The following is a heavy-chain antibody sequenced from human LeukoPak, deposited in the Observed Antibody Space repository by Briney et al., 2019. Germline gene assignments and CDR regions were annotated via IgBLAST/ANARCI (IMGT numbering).Heavy chain of an antibody. V-gene: IGHV5-10-1*01. CDR3: ARHSIAAAGRDAFDI. J-gene: IGHJ3*02. CDR2: IDPSDSYT. Sequence: GESLKISCKGSGYGFTSYWISWVRQMPGKGLEWMGRIDPSDSYTNYSPSFQGHVTISADESISTAYLQWSSLKASDTAMYYCARHSIAAAGRDAFDIWGQGTMVTVSS. D-gene: IGHD6-13*01. CDR1: GYGFTSYW.